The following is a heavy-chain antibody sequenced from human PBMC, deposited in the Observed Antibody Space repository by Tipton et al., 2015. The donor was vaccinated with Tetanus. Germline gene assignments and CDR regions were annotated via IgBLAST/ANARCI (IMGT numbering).Heavy chain of an antibody. D-gene: IGHD2-8*01. CDR3: ARAHCTDGVCNFDF. Sequence: QLVQSGVEVKKPGESLKISCKGSGYIFTNYWIGWVRQKPGKGLEWMGIIYPGDSDTRYSPSFQGQVTISVDKSINTAYLQWSSLKASDTSVFYCARAHCTDGVCNFDFWGQGALVTVAS. V-gene: IGHV5-51*01. CDR1: GYIFTNYW. CDR2: IYPGDSDT. J-gene: IGHJ4*02.